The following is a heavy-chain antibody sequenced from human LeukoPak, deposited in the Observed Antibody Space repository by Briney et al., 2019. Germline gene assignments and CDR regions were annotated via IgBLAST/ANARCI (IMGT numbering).Heavy chain of an antibody. V-gene: IGHV1-46*01. Sequence: ASVKVSCKTSGYIFTAYYMHWVRQAPGQGLEWMGTINPSGDSADYAQKFQGRLTMTRDTSTGTLHMELRSLRSEDTAVYYCARAEAVAGPRVYLFDYWGQGTLVTVSS. D-gene: IGHD6-19*01. J-gene: IGHJ4*02. CDR2: INPSGDSA. CDR1: GYIFTAYY. CDR3: ARAEAVAGPRVYLFDY.